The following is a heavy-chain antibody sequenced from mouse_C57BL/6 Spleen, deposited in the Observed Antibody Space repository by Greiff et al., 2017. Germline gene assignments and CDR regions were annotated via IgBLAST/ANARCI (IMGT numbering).Heavy chain of an antibody. D-gene: IGHD1-1*01. CDR3: ANCGSSCGYAMDY. Sequence: EVKLVESGGGLVKPGGSLKFSCAASGFTFSDYGMHWVRQAPEKGLEWVAYISSGSSIIYYADTVKGRSTISRAHAKNTLCLPKTSLRSANSAKYYCANCGSSCGYAMDYWGQGTSVTVSS. J-gene: IGHJ4*01. CDR1: GFTFSDYG. V-gene: IGHV5-17*01. CDR2: ISSGSSII.